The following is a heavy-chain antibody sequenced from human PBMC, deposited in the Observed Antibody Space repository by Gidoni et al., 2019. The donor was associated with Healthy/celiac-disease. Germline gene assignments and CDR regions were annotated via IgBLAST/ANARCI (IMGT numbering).Heavy chain of an antibody. CDR3: ARGPLKTTVTNHAEYFQH. CDR1: GGNFSSYA. J-gene: IGHJ1*01. D-gene: IGHD4-4*01. CDR2: IIPIFGTA. V-gene: IGHV1-69*01. Sequence: QVQLVQSGAEVKKPGSSVKVSCKASGGNFSSYAISLVRQAPGQGLEWMGGIIPIFGTANYAQKFQGRVTITADESTSTAYMELSSLRSEDTAVYYCARGPLKTTVTNHAEYFQHWGQGTLVTVSS.